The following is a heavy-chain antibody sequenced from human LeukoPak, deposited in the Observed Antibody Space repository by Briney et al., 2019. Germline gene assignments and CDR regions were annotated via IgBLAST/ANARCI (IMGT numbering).Heavy chain of an antibody. CDR3: ARDLASSGWTYYFDY. CDR1: GGTFSSYA. CDR2: IIPIFGTA. V-gene: IGHV1-69*01. J-gene: IGHJ4*02. Sequence: GSSVKVSCKASGGTFSSYAISWVRQAPGQGLEWMGGIIPIFGTANYAQKFQGRVTITADESTNTAYMELSSLRSEDTAVYYCARDLASSGWTYYFDYWGQGTLVTVSS. D-gene: IGHD6-19*01.